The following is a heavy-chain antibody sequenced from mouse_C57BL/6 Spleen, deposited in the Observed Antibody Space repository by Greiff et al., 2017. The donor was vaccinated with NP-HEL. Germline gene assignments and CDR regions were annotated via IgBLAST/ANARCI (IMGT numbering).Heavy chain of an antibody. CDR3: ARARDYYGSSYLYWYFDV. CDR1: GFTFSSYT. D-gene: IGHD1-1*01. Sequence: EVQLVESGGGLVKPGGSLKLSCAASGFTFSSYTMSWVRQTPEKRLEWVATISGGGGNTYYPDSVKGRFTISRDNAKNTLYLQMSSLRSEDTALYYCARARDYYGSSYLYWYFDVWGTGTTVTVSS. CDR2: ISGGGGNT. V-gene: IGHV5-9*01. J-gene: IGHJ1*03.